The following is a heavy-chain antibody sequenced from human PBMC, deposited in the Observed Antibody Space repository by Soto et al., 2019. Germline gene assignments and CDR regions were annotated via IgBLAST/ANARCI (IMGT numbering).Heavy chain of an antibody. CDR1: GYTFTSYY. Sequence: ASVKVSCKASGYTFTSYYMHWVRQAPGQGLEWMGIINPSGGSASYAQKFQGRVTMTRDTSTSTVYMELSSLRSEDTAVYYCAIGYYYDSSGYLYYYYGMDVWGQGTTVTVSS. V-gene: IGHV1-46*01. CDR2: INPSGGSA. D-gene: IGHD3-22*01. J-gene: IGHJ6*02. CDR3: AIGYYYDSSGYLYYYYGMDV.